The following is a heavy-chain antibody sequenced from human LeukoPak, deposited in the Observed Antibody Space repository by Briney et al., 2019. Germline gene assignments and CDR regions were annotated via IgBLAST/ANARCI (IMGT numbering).Heavy chain of an antibody. V-gene: IGHV3-11*01. CDR2: ISSSGSTI. D-gene: IGHD3-3*01. CDR3: ASVSRLEWLFLGPGDDAFDI. CDR1: GFTFSDYY. J-gene: IGHJ3*02. Sequence: GGSLRLSCAASGFTFSDYYMSWIRQAPGKGLEWVSYISSSGSTIYYADSVKGRFTISRDNAKNSLYLQMNSLRAEDTGVYYCASVSRLEWLFLGPGDDAFDIWGQGTMVTVSS.